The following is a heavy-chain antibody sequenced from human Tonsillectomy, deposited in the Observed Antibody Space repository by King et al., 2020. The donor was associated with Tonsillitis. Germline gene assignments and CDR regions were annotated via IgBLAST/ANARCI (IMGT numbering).Heavy chain of an antibody. CDR3: ARGFNFGFDY. D-gene: IGHD3-10*01. CDR1: GFTFSSYS. J-gene: IGHJ4*02. V-gene: IGHV3-21*01. Sequence: VQLVESGGGLVKPGGSLRLSCAASGFTFSSYSMNWVRQAPGKGLEWVSAISSSSSSNIYYADSVKGRFTISRDNAKNSLYLQMNSLRAEDTAVYYCARGFNFGFDYWGQGTLVTVSS. CDR2: ISSSSSSNI.